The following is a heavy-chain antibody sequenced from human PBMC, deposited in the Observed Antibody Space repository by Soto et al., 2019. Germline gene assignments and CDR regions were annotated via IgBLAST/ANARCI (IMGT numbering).Heavy chain of an antibody. V-gene: IGHV3-7*03. CDR2: IKQDGSEK. D-gene: IGHD6-13*01. CDR1: GFSFSNYW. CDR3: ASDGYSSSLDY. J-gene: IGHJ4*02. Sequence: GRSLRLSCRAAGFSFSNYWMSWVRQAPGKGLEWVANIKQDGSEKYYVDSMKGRVTISRDNAKNSLSLQINSLRAEDTAIYYCASDGYSSSLDYWGQGTLVTGSS.